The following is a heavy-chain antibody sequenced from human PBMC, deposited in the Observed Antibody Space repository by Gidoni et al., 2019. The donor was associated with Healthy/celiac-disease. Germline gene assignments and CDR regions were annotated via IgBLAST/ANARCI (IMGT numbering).Heavy chain of an antibody. CDR1: GCSLSSSSYY. CDR2: IYYSGST. D-gene: IGHD3-3*01. CDR3: ARHGDFWSGYYYYGMDV. V-gene: IGHV4-39*01. Sequence: QLQLQESGPGLVKPSETLSLTCTVSGCSLSSSSYYWGWIRQPPGKGREWIGSIYYSGSTYDNPSVKSRFTISVDTSNNQFSLKLSSVTAADTAVYYCARHGDFWSGYYYYGMDVWGQGTTVTVSS. J-gene: IGHJ6*02.